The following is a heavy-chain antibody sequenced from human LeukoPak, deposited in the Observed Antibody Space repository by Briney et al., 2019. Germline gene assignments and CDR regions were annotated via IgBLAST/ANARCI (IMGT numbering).Heavy chain of an antibody. CDR2: IYHIGNT. Sequence: SGTLSLTCAVSGGSISSNNWWSWVRQPPGKGLEWIGEIYHIGNTNYNPSLKSRVTISVDKSNNQFSLKLNSVTAADTAVYYCASHGAFYLAYWGQGTLVTVSS. CDR3: ASHGAFYLAY. J-gene: IGHJ4*02. D-gene: IGHD2/OR15-2a*01. V-gene: IGHV4-4*02. CDR1: GGSISSNNW.